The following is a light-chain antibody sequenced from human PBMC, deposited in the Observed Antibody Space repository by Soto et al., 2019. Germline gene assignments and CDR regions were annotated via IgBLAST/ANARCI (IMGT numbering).Light chain of an antibody. J-gene: IGLJ1*01. CDR2: DVT. V-gene: IGLV2-11*01. CDR3: CSYEATYVYV. Sequence: QSALTQPRSVSGSPGQSVTVSCTGTSSDVGGYDFVSWYQQHPGKAPKLMIYDVTKRPSGVPDRFSGSKSGNTASLTISGLQAEDEAVYFCCSYEATYVYVFGTGTKVTVL. CDR1: SSDVGGYDF.